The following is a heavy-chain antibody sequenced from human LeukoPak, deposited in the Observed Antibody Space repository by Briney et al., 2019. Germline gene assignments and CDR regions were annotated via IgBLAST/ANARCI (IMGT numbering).Heavy chain of an antibody. V-gene: IGHV3-23*01. CDR3: AKDIQCTY. J-gene: IGHJ4*02. D-gene: IGHD2-8*01. CDR2: ISPTGGNT. CDR1: GFTFSSAG. Sequence: GGSLKLSCAASGFTFSSAGMTWVRQAPGKGLEWVSLISPTGGNTFYADSVKGRFTISRDNSKNTLYLEMNSLRAEDTAVYFCAKDIQCTYWGQGALVTVSS.